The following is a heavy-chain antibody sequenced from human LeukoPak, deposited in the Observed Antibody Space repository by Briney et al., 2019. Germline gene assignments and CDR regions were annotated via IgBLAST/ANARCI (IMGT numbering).Heavy chain of an antibody. CDR1: GGSISSGSYY. CDR3: ATEKMIRGVRDHFDH. J-gene: IGHJ4*02. V-gene: IGHV4-61*02. CDR2: IYTSGST. Sequence: SETLSLTCTVSGGSISSGSYYWSWIRQPAGKGLEWIGRIYTSGSTNYNPSLKSRVTISVDTSKNQFSLKLSSVTAADTATYYCATEKMIRGVRDHFDHWGQGTLVTVSS. D-gene: IGHD3-10*01.